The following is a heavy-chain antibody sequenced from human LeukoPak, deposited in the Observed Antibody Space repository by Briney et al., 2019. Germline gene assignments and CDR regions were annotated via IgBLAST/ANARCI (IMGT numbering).Heavy chain of an antibody. CDR3: AREVGDGGLYFDY. CDR2: INAGNGNT. V-gene: IGHV1-3*01. J-gene: IGHJ4*02. D-gene: IGHD3-16*01. CDR1: GYTFTGYY. Sequence: GASVKVSCKASGYTFTGYYMHWVRQAPGQRLEWMGWINAGNGNTKYSQKFQGRVTITRDTSASTAYMELSSLRSEDTAVYYCAREVGDGGLYFDYWGQGTLVTVSS.